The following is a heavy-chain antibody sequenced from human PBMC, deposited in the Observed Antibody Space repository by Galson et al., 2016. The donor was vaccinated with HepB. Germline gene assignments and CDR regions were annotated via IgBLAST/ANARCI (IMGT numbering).Heavy chain of an antibody. CDR3: ARDRSSWRLYYYYGMDV. CDR1: GFTFSSYE. V-gene: IGHV3-48*03. D-gene: IGHD6-13*01. J-gene: IGHJ6*02. Sequence: SLRLSCAASGFTFSSYEMNWVRQAPGKGLEWVSYISSSGSTINYADSVKGRFTISRDNAKNSLCLQMNSLRAEDTAVYYCARDRSSWRLYYYYGMDVWGQGTTVTVSS. CDR2: ISSSGSTI.